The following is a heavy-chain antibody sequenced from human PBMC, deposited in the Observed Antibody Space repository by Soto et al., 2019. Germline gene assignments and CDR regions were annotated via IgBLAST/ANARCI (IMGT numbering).Heavy chain of an antibody. CDR2: ISGSGGST. CDR3: AKGTGGRYYYYYGMDV. CDR1: GFTFSSYA. D-gene: IGHD1-26*01. J-gene: IGHJ6*02. Sequence: GGSLRLSCAASGFTFSSYAMSWVRQAPGKGLEWVSAISGSGGSTYYADSVKGRFTISRDNSKNTLYLQMNSLRAEDTAVYYCAKGTGGRYYYYYGMDVWGQGTTVTVSS. V-gene: IGHV3-23*01.